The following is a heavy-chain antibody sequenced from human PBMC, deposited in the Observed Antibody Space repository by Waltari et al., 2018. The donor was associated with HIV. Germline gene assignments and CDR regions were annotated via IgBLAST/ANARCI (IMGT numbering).Heavy chain of an antibody. J-gene: IGHJ3*02. D-gene: IGHD1-26*01. CDR3: ARDWLLVGAILLGAFDI. Sequence: EVQLVESGGGLVKPGGSLRLSCAASGFTFSSYSMHWVRQAPGKGLEWVSSISSSSSYIYYADSVKGRFTISRDNAKNSLYLQMNSLRAEDTAVYYCARDWLLVGAILLGAFDIWGQGTMVTVSS. CDR1: GFTFSSYS. CDR2: ISSSSSYI. V-gene: IGHV3-21*01.